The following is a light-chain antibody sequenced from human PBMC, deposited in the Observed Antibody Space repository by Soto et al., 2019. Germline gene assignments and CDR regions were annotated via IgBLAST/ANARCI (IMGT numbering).Light chain of an antibody. CDR3: LQHNSYPRT. J-gene: IGKJ1*01. Sequence: DIQMTQSPSAMSTSVGDRVTITCRASQGIGDYLAWFQQKPGRAPKRLIYAASSFQSGVPSRFSGSGSGTKFTLTISRLQPEDFATYYCLQHNSYPRTFGQGTKVEMK. CDR1: QGIGDY. V-gene: IGKV1-17*03. CDR2: AAS.